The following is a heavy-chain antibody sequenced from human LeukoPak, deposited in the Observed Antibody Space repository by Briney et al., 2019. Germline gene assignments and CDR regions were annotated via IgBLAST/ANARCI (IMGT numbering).Heavy chain of an antibody. J-gene: IGHJ4*02. CDR2: IYHSGST. CDR3: ARGAEVPAAPDFFDY. V-gene: IGHV4-39*07. D-gene: IGHD2-2*01. Sequence: SGTLSLTCTVSGVSVSSDDYYWSWIRQPPGKGLEWIGSIYHSGSTYYNPSLKSRVTISVDTSKNQFSLKLSSVTAADTAVYYCARGAEVPAAPDFFDYWGQGTLVTVSS. CDR1: GVSVSSDDYY.